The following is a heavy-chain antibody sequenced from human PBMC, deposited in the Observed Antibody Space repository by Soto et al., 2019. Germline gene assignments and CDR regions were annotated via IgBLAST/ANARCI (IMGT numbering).Heavy chain of an antibody. CDR3: ARDPGDFWTWWTYGMDV. D-gene: IGHD3-3*01. CDR1: GSTFSSYW. J-gene: IGHJ6*02. V-gene: IGHV3-7*03. Sequence: EVQLVESGGGLVQPGGPLRLSCAASGSTFSSYWRSGVPKAPGKGLEWVPNIKQDGSEKYIVDSVKGRFTISRDNAKNSLYLQMNSLRAEDTAVYYCARDPGDFWTWWTYGMDVWGQGTTVTVSS. CDR2: IKQDGSEK.